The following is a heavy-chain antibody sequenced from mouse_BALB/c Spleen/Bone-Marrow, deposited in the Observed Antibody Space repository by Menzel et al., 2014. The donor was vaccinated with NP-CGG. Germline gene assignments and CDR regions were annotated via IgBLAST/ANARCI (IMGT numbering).Heavy chain of an antibody. D-gene: IGHD2-1*01. J-gene: IGHJ4*01. V-gene: IGHV1-18*01. CDR3: ARTNMVTTLYFYALDY. Sequence: VQLQQPGPELVKPGASVKIPCKASGYTFTDYNMDWVKQSHGKSLEWIGYANPNNGGTIYNQKFKGKATLTVDKSSSTAYMELRSLTSEDTAVYYCARTNMVTTLYFYALDYWGQGTSVTVSS. CDR2: ANPNNGGT. CDR1: GYTFTDYN.